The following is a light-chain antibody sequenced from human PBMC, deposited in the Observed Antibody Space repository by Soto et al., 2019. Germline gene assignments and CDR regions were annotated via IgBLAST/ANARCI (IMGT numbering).Light chain of an antibody. V-gene: IGKV3-20*01. CDR1: QSVSSSY. Sequence: IVFTRSPGPLSFSPGARATPSCRASQSVSSSYLAWYQQKPGQAPRLLIYGASSRATGIPDRFSGSGSGTDFTLTISRLEPEDFAVYYCQQYGSSPWTFGQGTKVDIK. CDR2: GAS. CDR3: QQYGSSPWT. J-gene: IGKJ1*01.